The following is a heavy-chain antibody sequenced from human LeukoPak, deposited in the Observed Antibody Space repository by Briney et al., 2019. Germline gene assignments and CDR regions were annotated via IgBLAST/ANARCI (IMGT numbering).Heavy chain of an antibody. CDR3: ARGAYCSSTNCYGFDY. J-gene: IGHJ4*02. V-gene: IGHV4-59*12. CDR2: IYYSGST. CDR1: GGSISSYY. D-gene: IGHD2-2*01. Sequence: SETLSLTCTVSGGSISSYYWSWIRQPPGKGLEWIGYIYYSGSTNYNPSLKSRVTLSVDTSKNQFSLKLSSVTVADTAVYYCARGAYCSSTNCYGFDYWGQGTQVTASS.